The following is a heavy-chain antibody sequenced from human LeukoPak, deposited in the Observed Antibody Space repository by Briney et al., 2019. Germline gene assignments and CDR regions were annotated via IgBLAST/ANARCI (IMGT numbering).Heavy chain of an antibody. Sequence: GGSLRLSCAASGFTFSSYSMNWVRPAPGKGLEWVSSISTTSSYIYYADSLKGRFTISRDNAKNSLYLQMNSLRVEDTALYYCARDLGYYDSSGYYGEGYYYGMDVWGQGTTVTVSS. CDR1: GFTFSSYS. J-gene: IGHJ6*02. CDR2: ISTTSSYI. CDR3: ARDLGYYDSSGYYGEGYYYGMDV. D-gene: IGHD3-22*01. V-gene: IGHV3-21*01.